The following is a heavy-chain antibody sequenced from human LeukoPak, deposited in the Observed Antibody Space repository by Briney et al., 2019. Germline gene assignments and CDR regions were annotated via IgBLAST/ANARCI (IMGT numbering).Heavy chain of an antibody. CDR2: IYPGDSDT. V-gene: IGHV5-51*01. Sequence: NRGESLKISCKDSGYSFTSYWIGWVRQMPGKGLEWMGIIYPGDSDTRYSPSFQGQVTISADKSISTAYLQWSSLKASDTAMYYCARHPRGGSRNSENWFDPWGQGTLVTVSS. CDR1: GYSFTSYW. D-gene: IGHD2-15*01. J-gene: IGHJ5*02. CDR3: ARHPRGGSRNSENWFDP.